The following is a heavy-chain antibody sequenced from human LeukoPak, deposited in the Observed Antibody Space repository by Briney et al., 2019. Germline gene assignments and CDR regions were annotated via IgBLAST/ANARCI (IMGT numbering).Heavy chain of an antibody. J-gene: IGHJ4*02. Sequence: GGTLRFSCAASGFTFSSFAMSWGRKAPGKGLEWVSAISGSGGGTYYADSVRGRFTISRDNSKNTLYLQMNSLRAEDTAVYYCAKDQATIFGVVPAFDCWGQGTLVTVSS. CDR2: ISGSGGGT. D-gene: IGHD3-3*01. CDR1: GFTFSSFA. CDR3: AKDQATIFGVVPAFDC. V-gene: IGHV3-23*01.